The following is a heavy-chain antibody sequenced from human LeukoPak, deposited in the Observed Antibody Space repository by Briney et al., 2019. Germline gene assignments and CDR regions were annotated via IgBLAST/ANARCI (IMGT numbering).Heavy chain of an antibody. D-gene: IGHD3-9*01. V-gene: IGHV3-23*01. CDR2: ISGSGGST. CDR3: AQDKVPPSYYDILISYYKGHDY. J-gene: IGHJ4*02. CDR1: GFTFSSYA. Sequence: GGSLRLSCAASGFTFSSYAMSCVREAPGKGLEWFSTISGSGGSTHYAHSLKGRFTISRDNSKNTLYLQMNSLSAEDTAVYYCAQDKVPPSYYDILISYYKGHDYWGQGTLVTVSS.